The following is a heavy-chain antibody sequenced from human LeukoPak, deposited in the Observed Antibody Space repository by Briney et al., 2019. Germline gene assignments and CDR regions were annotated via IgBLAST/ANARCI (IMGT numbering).Heavy chain of an antibody. J-gene: IGHJ5*02. CDR2: IYHSGST. CDR1: GGSISSSSYY. Sequence: PSETLSLTCTVSGGSISSSSYYWGWIRQPPGKGLEWIGSIYHSGSTYYNPSLKSRVTISVDTSKNQFSLKLSSVTAADTAVYYCARAEGWFDPWGQGTLVTVSS. D-gene: IGHD1-14*01. CDR3: ARAEGWFDP. V-gene: IGHV4-39*07.